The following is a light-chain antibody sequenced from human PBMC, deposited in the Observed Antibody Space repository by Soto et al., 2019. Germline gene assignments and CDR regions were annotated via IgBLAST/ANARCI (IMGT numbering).Light chain of an antibody. Sequence: ETVLTQSPATLSLTPGERATLSCRASQSVRSNLAWYQHKPGQAPRLLIYDASNRATGIPGRFSGSGSGTDFTLTISNLEPEDFAVYYCQQRDNWPWTFGQGAKVEIK. J-gene: IGKJ1*01. CDR2: DAS. CDR1: QSVRSN. V-gene: IGKV3-11*01. CDR3: QQRDNWPWT.